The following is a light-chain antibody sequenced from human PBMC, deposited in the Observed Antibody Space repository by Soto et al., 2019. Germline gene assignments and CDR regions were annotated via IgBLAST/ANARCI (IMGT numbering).Light chain of an antibody. CDR1: ESVSNN. CDR2: GAS. CDR3: QQRSNFLIT. J-gene: IGKJ5*01. Sequence: IVVSLSPATLSLSKGERASLSCRASESVSNNLAWYQQKAGQAPRLLIYGASTRATGIPARFSGSGSGTEFTLTISSLQSEDFAVYYCQQRSNFLITFGQGTRLEIK. V-gene: IGKV3-15*01.